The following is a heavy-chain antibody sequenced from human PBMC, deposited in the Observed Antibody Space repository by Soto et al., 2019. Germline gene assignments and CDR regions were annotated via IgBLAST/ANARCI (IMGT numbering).Heavy chain of an antibody. Sequence: GGSLRLSCAASGFTFSSYAMSWVRQAPGKGLEWVSAISGSGGSTYYADSVKGRFTISRDNSKNTPYLQMNSLRAEDTAVYYCAKDSSYSSSWYGGYFQHWGQGTLVTVSS. J-gene: IGHJ1*01. V-gene: IGHV3-23*01. CDR1: GFTFSSYA. D-gene: IGHD6-13*01. CDR2: ISGSGGST. CDR3: AKDSSYSSSWYGGYFQH.